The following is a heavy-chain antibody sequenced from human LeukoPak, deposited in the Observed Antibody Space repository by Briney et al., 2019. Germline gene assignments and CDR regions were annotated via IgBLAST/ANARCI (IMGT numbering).Heavy chain of an antibody. CDR3: ARDRFNGMDV. Sequence: GRSLRLSCVASGIAVSTDYITWVRQAPGKGLEWVSIIYSEGSTYYADSVKGRFTISRDISKNTVTLQMNSLRAEDTAVYYCARDRFNGMDVWGQGTTVTVSS. V-gene: IGHV3-66*01. J-gene: IGHJ6*02. CDR1: GIAVSTDY. CDR2: IYSEGST. D-gene: IGHD3-3*01.